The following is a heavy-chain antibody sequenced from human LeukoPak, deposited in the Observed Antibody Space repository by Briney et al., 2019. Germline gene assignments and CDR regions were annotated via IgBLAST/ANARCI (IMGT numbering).Heavy chain of an antibody. CDR1: GGSISSGGYY. CDR2: IYYSGST. CDR3: ARAPDYYDSSGYLHFDY. J-gene: IGHJ4*02. V-gene: IGHV4-31*03. Sequence: SETLSLTCTVSGGSISSGGYYWSWIRQHPGKGLEWIGYIYYSGSTYYNPSLKSRATISVDTSKNQFSLKLSSVTAADTAVYYCARAPDYYDSSGYLHFDYWGQGTLVTVSS. D-gene: IGHD3-22*01.